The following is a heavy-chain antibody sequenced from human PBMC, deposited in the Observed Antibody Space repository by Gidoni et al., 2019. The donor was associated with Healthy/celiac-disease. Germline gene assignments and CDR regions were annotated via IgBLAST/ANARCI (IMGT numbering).Heavy chain of an antibody. CDR1: GLTFRSYD. J-gene: IGHJ5*02. CDR3: AKEAYYDFWSGYDPDEPNWFDP. D-gene: IGHD3-3*01. V-gene: IGHV3-23*01. CDR2: ISGSGGST. Sequence: EVQLLESGGGLVQPGGSLRLPCAASGLTFRSYDMSWVRQAPGKGLEWVSAISGSGGSTYYADSVKGRFTISRDNSKNTLYLQMNSLRAEDTAVYYCAKEAYYDFWSGYDPDEPNWFDPWGQGTLVTVSS.